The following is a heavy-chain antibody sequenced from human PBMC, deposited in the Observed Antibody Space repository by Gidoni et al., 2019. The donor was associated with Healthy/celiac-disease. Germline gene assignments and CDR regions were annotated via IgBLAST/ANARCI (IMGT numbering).Heavy chain of an antibody. CDR3: ARDSPPRNYDFWSGYTDYYYYGMDV. CDR1: GGSISTYY. J-gene: IGHJ6*02. Sequence: QVQLQESGPGLVKPSETLSLTCTVSGGSISTYYWSWIRQPPGKGLEWIGYTYYSGSPNYNPPLKSRVTISVDTSKKQFSLKLGSVTAADPAVYYCARDSPPRNYDFWSGYTDYYYYGMDVWGQGTTVTVSS. D-gene: IGHD3-3*01. CDR2: TYYSGSP. V-gene: IGHV4-59*01.